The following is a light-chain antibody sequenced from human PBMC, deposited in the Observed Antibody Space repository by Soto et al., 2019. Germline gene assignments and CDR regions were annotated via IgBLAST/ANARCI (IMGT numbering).Light chain of an antibody. J-gene: IGLJ2*01. V-gene: IGLV3-21*02. Sequence: SYELTQPPSVSVAPGQTARITCGGNNIGSESVHWYQQKPGQAPMVVVYDDSDRPSGIPERFSGSNSGNTATLTISRVEAGDEADYYCQVWDSSSDHVVFGGGTKLTVL. CDR1: NIGSES. CDR3: QVWDSSSDHVV. CDR2: DDS.